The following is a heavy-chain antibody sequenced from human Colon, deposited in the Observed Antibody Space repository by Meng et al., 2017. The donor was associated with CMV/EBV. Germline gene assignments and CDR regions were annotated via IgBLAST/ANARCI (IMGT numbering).Heavy chain of an antibody. CDR2: IYPGDSDT. J-gene: IGHJ5*02. CDR3: ARHEVAAADRGGWFDP. CDR1: GYSFTSYW. V-gene: IGHV5-51*01. Sequence: GESLKISCKGSGYSFTSYWIGWVRQMPGKGLEWMGIIYPGDSDTRYSPSFQGQVTISADKSISTAYLQWSCLKASDTAMYYCARHEVAAADRGGWFDPWGQGTLVTVSS. D-gene: IGHD6-13*01.